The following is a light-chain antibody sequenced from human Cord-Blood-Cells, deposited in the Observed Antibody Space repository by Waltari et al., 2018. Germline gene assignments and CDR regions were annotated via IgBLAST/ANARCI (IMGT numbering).Light chain of an antibody. CDR2: AAS. V-gene: IGKV1-8*01. CDR1: QGISSY. Sequence: AIRITQSPSSLSASNGDRVTITFRASQGISSYLAWYQQKPGKAPKLLIYAASTLQSGVPSRFSGSGSGTDFTLTISCLQSEDFATYYCQQYYSYPRTFGQGTKVEIK. CDR3: QQYYSYPRT. J-gene: IGKJ1*01.